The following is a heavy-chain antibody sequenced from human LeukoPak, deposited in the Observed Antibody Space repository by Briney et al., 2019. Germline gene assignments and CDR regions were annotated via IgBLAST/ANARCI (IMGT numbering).Heavy chain of an antibody. CDR2: IIPILGIA. J-gene: IGHJ4*02. Sequence: ASVKVSCKASGYTFTSYGISWVRQAPGQGLEWMGRIIPILGIANYAQKFQGRVTITADKSTSTAYMELSSLRSEDTAVYYCARDGVTYYDILTGYSNLDYWGQGTLVTVSS. CDR1: GYTFTSYG. CDR3: ARDGVTYYDILTGYSNLDY. D-gene: IGHD3-9*01. V-gene: IGHV1-69*04.